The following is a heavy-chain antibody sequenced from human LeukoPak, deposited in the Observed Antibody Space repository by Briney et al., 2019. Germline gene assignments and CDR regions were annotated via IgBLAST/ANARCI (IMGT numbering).Heavy chain of an antibody. Sequence: GGSLRLSCAASGFTFSSYWMSWVRQAPGKGLEWVANIKQDGSEKYYVDSVKGRFTISRDNAKNSLYLQMNSLRAEDTAVYYCARLRWYYGSGSYGYWGQGTLVTVSS. V-gene: IGHV3-7*01. CDR2: IKQDGSEK. CDR3: ARLRWYYGSGSYGY. CDR1: GFTFSSYW. J-gene: IGHJ4*02. D-gene: IGHD3-10*01.